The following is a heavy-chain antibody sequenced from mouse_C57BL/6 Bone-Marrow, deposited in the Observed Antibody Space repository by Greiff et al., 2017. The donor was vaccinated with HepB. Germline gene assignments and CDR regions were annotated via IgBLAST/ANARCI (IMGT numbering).Heavy chain of an antibody. CDR1: GFTFSSYG. CDR2: ISSGGSYT. Sequence: EVQVVESGGDLVKPGGSLKLSCAASGFTFSSYGMSWVRQTPDKRLEWVATISSGGSYTYYPDSVKGRFTISRDNAKNTLYLQMSSLKSEDTAMYYCARPHYYGSSTDYWGQGTTLTVSS. V-gene: IGHV5-6*01. D-gene: IGHD1-1*01. J-gene: IGHJ2*01. CDR3: ARPHYYGSSTDY.